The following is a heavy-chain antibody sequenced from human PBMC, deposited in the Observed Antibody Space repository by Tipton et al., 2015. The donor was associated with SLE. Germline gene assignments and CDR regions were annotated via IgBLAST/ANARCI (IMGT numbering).Heavy chain of an antibody. D-gene: IGHD5-18*01. CDR1: GITLRDYY. J-gene: IGHJ4*02. CDR3: ARGGIQLWLPFDY. CDR2: ISTSSSHT. Sequence: GSLRLSCAASGITLRDYYMTWIRQAPGKGLEWVSHISTSSSHTNYADSVKGRFTISRDNSKNTLYLQMNSLRAEDTAVYYCARGGIQLWLPFDYWGQGTLVTVSS. V-gene: IGHV3-11*05.